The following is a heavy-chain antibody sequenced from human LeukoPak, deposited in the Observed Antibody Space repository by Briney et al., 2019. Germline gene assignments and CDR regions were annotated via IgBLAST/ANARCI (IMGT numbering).Heavy chain of an antibody. CDR1: GFTFSSYA. D-gene: IGHD6-13*01. CDR2: ISGSGGST. V-gene: IGHV3-23*01. CDR3: AKDKGYSSSWSDY. Sequence: GGSLRLSCAASGFTFSSYAMSWARQAPGKGLEWVSAISGSGGSTYYADSVKGRFTISRDNSKNTLYLQMNSLRAEDTAVYYCAKDKGYSSSWSDYWGQGTLVTDSS. J-gene: IGHJ4*02.